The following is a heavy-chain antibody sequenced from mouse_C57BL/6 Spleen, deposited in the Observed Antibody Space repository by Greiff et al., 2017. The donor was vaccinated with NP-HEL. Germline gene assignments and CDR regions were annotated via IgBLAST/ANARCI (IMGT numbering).Heavy chain of an antibody. J-gene: IGHJ2*01. Sequence: QVQLQQPGAELVRPGSSVKLSCKASGYTFTSYWMDWVKQRPGQGLEWIGNIYPSDSETHYNQKFKDKATLTVDKSSSTAYMQLSSLTSEDSAVYYCAKASYDYDGGGRNYWGQGTTLAVSS. CDR3: AKASYDYDGGGRNY. D-gene: IGHD2-4*01. CDR2: IYPSDSET. V-gene: IGHV1-61*01. CDR1: GYTFTSYW.